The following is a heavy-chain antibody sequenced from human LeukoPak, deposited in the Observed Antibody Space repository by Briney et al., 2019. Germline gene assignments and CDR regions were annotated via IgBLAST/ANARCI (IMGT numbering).Heavy chain of an antibody. V-gene: IGHV4-4*07. D-gene: IGHD2-2*01. CDR2: IYTSGST. CDR3: ARDRTYCSSTSCYSAFDI. J-gene: IGHJ3*02. CDR1: GGSISSYY. Sequence: SETLSLTCTVSGGSISSYYWSWIRQPAGKGLEWIGRIYTSGSTNYNPSLKSRVTMSVDTSKNQFSLKLCSVTAADTAVYYCARDRTYCSSTSCYSAFDIWGQGTMVTVSS.